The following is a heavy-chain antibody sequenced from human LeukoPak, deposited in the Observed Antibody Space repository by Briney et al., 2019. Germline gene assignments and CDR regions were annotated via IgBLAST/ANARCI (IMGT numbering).Heavy chain of an antibody. CDR1: GFTFSSYA. CDR3: AKDSYSGSYIYYYGMGV. V-gene: IGHV3-23*01. Sequence: GGSLRLSCAASGFTFSSYAMSWVRQAPGKGLEWVSAISGSGGSTYYADSVKGRFTISRDNSKNTLYLQMNSLRAEDTAVYYCAKDSYSGSYIYYYGMGVWGQGTTVTVSS. D-gene: IGHD3-10*01. CDR2: ISGSGGST. J-gene: IGHJ6*02.